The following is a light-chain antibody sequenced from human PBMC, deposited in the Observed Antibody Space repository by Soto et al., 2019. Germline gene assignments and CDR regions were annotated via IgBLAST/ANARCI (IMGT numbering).Light chain of an antibody. Sequence: EIVLTQSPGTLSLSPEERATLSCGASQSVSSSYLAWYQQKPGQAPRLLIYGASSRATGIPDRFSGSGSGTDFTLTISRLEPEDFAVYYCQQYSSFPRTFGQGTKVDIK. CDR3: QQYSSFPRT. CDR1: QSVSSSY. J-gene: IGKJ1*01. V-gene: IGKV3-20*01. CDR2: GAS.